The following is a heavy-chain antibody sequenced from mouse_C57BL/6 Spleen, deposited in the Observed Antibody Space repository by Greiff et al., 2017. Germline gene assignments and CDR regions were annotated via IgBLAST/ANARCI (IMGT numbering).Heavy chain of an antibody. CDR2: INPNNGCT. V-gene: IGHV1-18*01. CDR1: GYTFTDYN. D-gene: IGHD2-4*01. J-gene: IGHJ3*01. CDR3: ARSRDYDYAWFAY. Sequence: EVQLQQSGPELVKPGASVKIPCKASGYTFTDYNMDWVKQSHGKSLEWIGDINPNNGCTIYNQKFKGKATLTVDKSSSTAYMELRSLTSEDTAVYYCARSRDYDYAWFAYWGQGTLVTVSA.